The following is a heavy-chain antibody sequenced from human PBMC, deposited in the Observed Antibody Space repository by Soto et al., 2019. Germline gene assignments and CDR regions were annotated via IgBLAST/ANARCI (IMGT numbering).Heavy chain of an antibody. CDR2: MNPNSGNT. Sequence: QVQLVQSGAEVKKPGASVKVSCKASGYTFTSYDLNWVRQATGQGLQWMGWMNPNSGNTGYAQKFQGRVTMTRNTSINTAYLELSSLRSEDTAVYYCARGATRCSSTSCAYYYYGMDVWGQGTTVTVSS. CDR1: GYTFTSYD. CDR3: ARGATRCSSTSCAYYYYGMDV. D-gene: IGHD2-2*01. J-gene: IGHJ6*02. V-gene: IGHV1-8*01.